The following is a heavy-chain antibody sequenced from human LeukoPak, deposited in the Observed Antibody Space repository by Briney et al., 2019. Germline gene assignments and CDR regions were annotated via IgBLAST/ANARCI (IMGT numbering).Heavy chain of an antibody. CDR1: GYSFTSYW. Sequence: GESLKTSCKGSGYSFTSYWIGWVRQMPGKGLEWMGIIYPGDSDTRYSPSFQGQVTISADKSISTAYLQWSSLKASDTAMYYCARYYYDSSGQQTSFDYWGQGTLVTVSS. CDR2: IYPGDSDT. J-gene: IGHJ4*02. CDR3: ARYYYDSSGQQTSFDY. D-gene: IGHD3-22*01. V-gene: IGHV5-51*01.